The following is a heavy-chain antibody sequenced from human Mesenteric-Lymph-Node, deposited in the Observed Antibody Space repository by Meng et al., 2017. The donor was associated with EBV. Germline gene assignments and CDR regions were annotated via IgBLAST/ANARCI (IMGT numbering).Heavy chain of an antibody. Sequence: LQLREAGPGLCNPSETLYLTCTVSGGSISNGNYYWGWIRQPPGKGLEWIGSIHYTETNYRSPSLKSRVTIFVDTSKNQLSLKLTSVTAADTAVYYCARHGYSNYLNWFDSWGQGTLVTVSS. D-gene: IGHD4-11*01. CDR2: IHYTETN. V-gene: IGHV4-39*01. J-gene: IGHJ5*01. CDR1: GGSISNGNYY. CDR3: ARHGYSNYLNWFDS.